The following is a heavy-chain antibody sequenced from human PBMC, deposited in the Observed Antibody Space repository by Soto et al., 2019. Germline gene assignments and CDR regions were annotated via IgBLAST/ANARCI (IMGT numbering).Heavy chain of an antibody. Sequence: SVKVSCKASGYTFTGYFMHWVRQAPGQGLEWMGWINPNSGATKYAQKFQGRVTLSRDTSIRTAYMELSGLRSDDTAVYYCARGGGTILAPLPWGQGTLVTVSS. J-gene: IGHJ5*02. CDR2: INPNSGAT. D-gene: IGHD3-3*01. V-gene: IGHV1-2*02. CDR1: GYTFTGYF. CDR3: ARGGGTILAPLP.